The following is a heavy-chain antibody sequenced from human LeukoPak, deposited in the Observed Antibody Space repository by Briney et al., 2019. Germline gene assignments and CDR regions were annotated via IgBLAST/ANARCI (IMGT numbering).Heavy chain of an antibody. D-gene: IGHD3-3*01. Sequence: GGSLRLSCAASGFTFSSYAMSRVRQAPGKGLEWVSAISGSGGSTYYADSVKGRFTISRDNSKNTLYLQMNSLRAEDTAVYYCARDRNDFRSGYYTYYFDYWGQGTLVTVSS. CDR3: ARDRNDFRSGYYTYYFDY. CDR1: GFTFSSYA. J-gene: IGHJ4*02. V-gene: IGHV3-23*01. CDR2: ISGSGGST.